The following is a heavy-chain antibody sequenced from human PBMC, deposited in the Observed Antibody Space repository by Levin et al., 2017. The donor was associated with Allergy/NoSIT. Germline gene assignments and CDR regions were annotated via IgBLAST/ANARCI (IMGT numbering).Heavy chain of an antibody. CDR1: GFTFDDYT. V-gene: IGHV3-43*01. J-gene: IGHJ4*02. CDR2: ITWDGGST. CDR3: ATEKDRLFHE. Sequence: PGGSLRLSCAASGFTFDDYTMHWVRQAPGKGLEWVSLITWDGGSTFYADSVKGRFTISRDNRKNSLYLQMNSLITEDTAFYYGATEKDRLFHEWGQGTLVTVSS.